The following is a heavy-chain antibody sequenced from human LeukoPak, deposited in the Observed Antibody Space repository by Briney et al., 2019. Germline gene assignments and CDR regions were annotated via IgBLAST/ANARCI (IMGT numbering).Heavy chain of an antibody. D-gene: IGHD4-23*01. CDR1: GGSISGYY. J-gene: IGHJ4*02. CDR3: ARASGNLDSDY. CDR2: IYYSGTT. Sequence: PSETLSLTCTVSGGSISGYYWSWIRQPPGKGLEWIGYIYYSGTTNYNPSLKSRVTISVDTSKNQFSLKLNSVTAADTAVYYCARASGNLDSDYWGQGTLVTVSS. V-gene: IGHV4-59*01.